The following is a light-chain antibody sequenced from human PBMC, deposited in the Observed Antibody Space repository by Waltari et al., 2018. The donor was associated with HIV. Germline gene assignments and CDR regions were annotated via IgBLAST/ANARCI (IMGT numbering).Light chain of an antibody. CDR1: SADIGGYDF. V-gene: IGLV2-8*01. Sequence: QSALTQPPSASGSPGQSVTISCAGSSADIGGYDFVPWFQQYPGQAPKLIIYEVTKRPPGVPDRFSGTKSGNTASLTVSRLQTDDEADYYCFSYAGDNMGVFGLGTRVTVL. CDR3: FSYAGDNMGV. J-gene: IGLJ1*01. CDR2: EVT.